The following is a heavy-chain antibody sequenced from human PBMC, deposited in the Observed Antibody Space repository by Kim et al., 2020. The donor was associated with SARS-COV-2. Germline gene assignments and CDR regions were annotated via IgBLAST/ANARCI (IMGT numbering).Heavy chain of an antibody. J-gene: IGHJ3*02. V-gene: IGHV4-34*01. Sequence: SETLSLTCAVYGGSFSGYYWSWIRQPPGKGLEWIGEINHSGSTNYNPSLKSRVTISVDTSKNQFSLKLSSVTAADTAVYYCARGLARRGAFDIWGQGTMV. CDR2: INHSGST. CDR1: GGSFSGYY. D-gene: IGHD3-10*01. CDR3: ARGLARRGAFDI.